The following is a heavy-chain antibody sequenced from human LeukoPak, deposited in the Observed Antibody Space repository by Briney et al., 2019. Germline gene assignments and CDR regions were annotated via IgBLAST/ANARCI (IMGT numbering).Heavy chain of an antibody. CDR2: ISSSSSYI. CDR3: ASCIAVAGTFDY. CDR1: GFTFSSYS. D-gene: IGHD6-19*01. V-gene: IGHV3-21*01. J-gene: IGHJ4*02. Sequence: GGSLRLSCAASGFTFSSYSMNWVRQAPGKGLEWVSSISSSSSYIYYADSVNGRFTISRDNAKNSLYLQMNSLRAEDTAVYYCASCIAVAGTFDYWGQGTLVTVSS.